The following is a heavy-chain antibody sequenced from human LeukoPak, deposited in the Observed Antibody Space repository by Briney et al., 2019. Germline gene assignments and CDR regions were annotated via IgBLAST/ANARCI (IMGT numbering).Heavy chain of an antibody. J-gene: IGHJ4*02. V-gene: IGHV4-34*01. CDR3: ASVELATNNFDL. D-gene: IGHD3-10*01. CDR1: GGSFSGHY. Sequence: KPSETLSLTCAVSGGSFSGHYWSWIRQPPGKGLEWIGEINDNGGTNHNPSLKSRVTITVDTSKNEIYLKTTSVSAADTAVYYCASVELATNNFDLWGQGTLVTVSS. CDR2: INDNGGT.